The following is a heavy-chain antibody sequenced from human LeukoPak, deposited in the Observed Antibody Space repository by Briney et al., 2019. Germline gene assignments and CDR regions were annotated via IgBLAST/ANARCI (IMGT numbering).Heavy chain of an antibody. D-gene: IGHD5-24*01. CDR3: ASSRKVEMATIHY. J-gene: IGHJ4*02. CDR2: INPSGGST. CDR1: GGTFSSYA. V-gene: IGHV1-46*01. Sequence: ASVKVSCKASGGTFSSYAISWVRQAPGQGLEWMGIINPSGGSTSYAQKFQGRVTMTRDTSTSTVYTELSSLRSEDTAVYYCASSRKVEMATIHYWGQGTLVTVSS.